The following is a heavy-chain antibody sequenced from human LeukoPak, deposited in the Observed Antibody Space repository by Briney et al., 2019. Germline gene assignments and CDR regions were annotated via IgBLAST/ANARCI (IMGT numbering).Heavy chain of an antibody. Sequence: PSETLSLTCAVYGGSFSGYYWSWIRQPPGKGLEWIGEINHSGSTNYNPSLKSRVTISVYTSKNQFSLKLSSVTAADTAVYYCARGLGYYDSSGYYYLDAFDIWGQGTMVTVSS. J-gene: IGHJ3*02. V-gene: IGHV4-34*01. D-gene: IGHD3-22*01. CDR2: INHSGST. CDR3: ARGLGYYDSSGYYYLDAFDI. CDR1: GGSFSGYY.